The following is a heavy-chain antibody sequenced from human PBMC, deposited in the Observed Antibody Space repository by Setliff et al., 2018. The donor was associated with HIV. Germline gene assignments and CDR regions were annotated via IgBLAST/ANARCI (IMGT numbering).Heavy chain of an antibody. CDR1: GYTFTGYY. V-gene: IGHV1-2*02. Sequence: ASVKVSCKASGYTFTGYYMHWVRQAPGQGLEWMGWINPHSGDTNYAQKFQDRVTMTRDTSVNIDYMQLSRLRSDDTAVYYCARAPTLFGVEYYYYFGMDVWGQGTTVTVSS. CDR2: INPHSGDT. D-gene: IGHD3-3*01. J-gene: IGHJ6*02. CDR3: ARAPTLFGVEYYYYFGMDV.